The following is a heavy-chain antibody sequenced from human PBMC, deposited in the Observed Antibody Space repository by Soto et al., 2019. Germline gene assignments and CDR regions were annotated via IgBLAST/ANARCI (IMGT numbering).Heavy chain of an antibody. D-gene: IGHD1-26*01. Sequence: QVQLVESGGGVVQPGRSLRLSCAASGFTFSSYAMHWVRQAPGKGLDWVAVISYDGSNKYYADSVKGRFTISRDNSKNRLYLQMNSLISEDTAVYYCARGVGLDIDYWGQGTLVTVSS. V-gene: IGHV3-30-3*01. CDR2: ISYDGSNK. CDR3: ARGVGLDIDY. J-gene: IGHJ4*02. CDR1: GFTFSSYA.